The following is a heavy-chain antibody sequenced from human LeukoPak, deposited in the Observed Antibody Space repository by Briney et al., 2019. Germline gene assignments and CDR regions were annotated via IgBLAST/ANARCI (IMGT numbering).Heavy chain of an antibody. CDR1: GGTVTSYA. V-gene: IGHV1-69*01. D-gene: IGHD2-21*02. CDR3: ARALDPCGGDCYETHAFDI. CDR2: RMPIFGTA. Sequence: SGKVSCKAAGGTVTSYAIRWVRQAPGQGVEWMGGRMPIFGTANYAQKFQGRVTITADESTSTAYMELSSLRSEDTAVYYCARALDPCGGDCYETHAFDIWGQGTMVTVSS. J-gene: IGHJ3*02.